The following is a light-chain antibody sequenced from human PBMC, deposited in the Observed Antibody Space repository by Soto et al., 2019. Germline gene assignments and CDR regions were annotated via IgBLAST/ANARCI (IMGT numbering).Light chain of an antibody. CDR1: QAIGVY. Sequence: DIQMTQSPSSLSASLGARVTITCRASQAIGVYLAWFQQAPGNVPKLLIYAASTLQSGVPSRFSGSGSGTDFTLTISSLQPEDVATYYCQKYNSAPLTFGGGTKVELK. J-gene: IGKJ4*01. V-gene: IGKV1-27*01. CDR2: AAS. CDR3: QKYNSAPLT.